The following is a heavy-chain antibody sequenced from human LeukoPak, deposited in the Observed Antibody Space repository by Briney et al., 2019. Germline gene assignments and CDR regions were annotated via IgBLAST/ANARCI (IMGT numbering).Heavy chain of an antibody. CDR1: GFTVSSNY. Sequence: GGSLRLSCAASGFTVSSNYMSWVRQAPGKGLEWVSVIYGGGSTYYADSVKGRFTISRDNSKNTLYLQMNSLRAEDTAVYYCARGTLTPNGYYYMDVWGKGTTVTVSS. CDR3: ARGTLTPNGYYYMDV. J-gene: IGHJ6*03. V-gene: IGHV3-53*01. CDR2: IYGGGST. D-gene: IGHD3-9*01.